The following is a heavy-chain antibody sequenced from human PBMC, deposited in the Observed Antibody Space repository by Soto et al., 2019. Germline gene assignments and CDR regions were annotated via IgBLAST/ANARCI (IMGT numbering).Heavy chain of an antibody. CDR3: ARGPPAITFGGVIDGDAFDI. J-gene: IGHJ3*02. CDR2: GGT. Sequence: GGTNYAQKFQGWVTMTRDTSISTAYMELSRLRSDDTAVYYCARGPPAITFGGVIDGDAFDIWGQGTMVTVSS. V-gene: IGHV1-2*04. D-gene: IGHD3-16*02.